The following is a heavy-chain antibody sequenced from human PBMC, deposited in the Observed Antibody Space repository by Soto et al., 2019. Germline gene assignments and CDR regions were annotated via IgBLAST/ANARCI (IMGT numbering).Heavy chain of an antibody. D-gene: IGHD4-17*01. V-gene: IGHV4-59*08. CDR2: IYYSANT. CDR3: ARHHHTPVTQDDAFDI. CDR1: RGSISTYY. Sequence: QVQLQESGPGLVEPSETLSLTCTVSRGSISTYYWSWIRQPPGKGLEWIGYIYYSANTEYNPSLRSRVTISADTSKNQFSLRLSSVTAADTAVYYWARHHHTPVTQDDAFDIWGPGTMVTVSS. J-gene: IGHJ3*02.